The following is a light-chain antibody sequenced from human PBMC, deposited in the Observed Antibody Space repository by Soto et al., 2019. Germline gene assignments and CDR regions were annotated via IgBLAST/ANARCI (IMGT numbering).Light chain of an antibody. J-gene: IGKJ1*01. V-gene: IGKV3-20*01. CDR3: QQYGNSPQT. Sequence: EIVLTQSPGTLSLSPGERATVSCRASQSVSSSFLAWYQQKPGQAPRLLIYNASSRATGIPDRFSGSGSGTDFTLTISRLEPEDFAVYYCQQYGNSPQTFGQGTKVAI. CDR2: NAS. CDR1: QSVSSSF.